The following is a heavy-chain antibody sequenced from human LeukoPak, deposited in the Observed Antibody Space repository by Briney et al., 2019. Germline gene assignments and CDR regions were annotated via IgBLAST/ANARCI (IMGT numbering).Heavy chain of an antibody. CDR1: GGSVSSGSYY. V-gene: IGHV4-61*01. CDR2: IYYSGST. J-gene: IGHJ6*02. D-gene: IGHD2-2*01. CDR3: ARDRVVVPAAYYYGMDV. Sequence: SETLSLTCTVSGGSVSSGSYYWSWIRQPPGKGLEWIGYIYYSGSTNYNPSLKSRVTISVDTPKNQFSLKLSSVTAADTAVYYCARDRVVVPAAYYYGMDVWGQGTTVTVSS.